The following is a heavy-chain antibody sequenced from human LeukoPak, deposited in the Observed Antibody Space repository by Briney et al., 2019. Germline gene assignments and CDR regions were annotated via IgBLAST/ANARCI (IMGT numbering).Heavy chain of an antibody. CDR1: GFTFSSYS. V-gene: IGHV3-21*01. CDR3: ARDIHSGSYYSLVDY. Sequence: PGGSLRLSCAASGFTFSSYSMNWVRQAPGKGLEWVSSISSSSSYIYYADSVKGRFTISRDNAKNSLYLQMNSLRAEDTAVYYCARDIHSGSYYSLVDYWGQGTLVTVSS. D-gene: IGHD1-26*01. J-gene: IGHJ4*02. CDR2: ISSSSSYI.